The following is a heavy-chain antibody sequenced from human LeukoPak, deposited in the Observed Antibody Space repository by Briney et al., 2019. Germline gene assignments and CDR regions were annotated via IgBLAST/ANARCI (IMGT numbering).Heavy chain of an antibody. J-gene: IGHJ5*02. V-gene: IGHV3-30-3*01. CDR1: GFTFSSYA. D-gene: IGHD6-6*01. CDR3: ARSRSNH. CDR2: ISYDGSNK. Sequence: PGGSLRLSCAASGFTFSSYAMHWVRQAPVKGLEWVAVISYDGSNKYYADSVKGRFTISRDNSKNTLYLQMNSLRAEDTAVYYCARSRSNHWGQGTLVTVSS.